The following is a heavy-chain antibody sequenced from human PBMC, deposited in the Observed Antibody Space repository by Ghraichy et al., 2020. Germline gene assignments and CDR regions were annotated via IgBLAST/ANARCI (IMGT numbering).Heavy chain of an antibody. Sequence: SETLSLTCAVYGGSFSGYYWSWIRQPPGKGLEWIGEINHSGSTNYNPSLKSRVTISVDTSKNQFSLKLSSVTAADTAVYYCARRGRAAADRYYFDYWGQGTLVSVSS. CDR3: ARRGRAAADRYYFDY. D-gene: IGHD6-13*01. CDR2: INHSGST. V-gene: IGHV4-34*01. J-gene: IGHJ4*02. CDR1: GGSFSGYY.